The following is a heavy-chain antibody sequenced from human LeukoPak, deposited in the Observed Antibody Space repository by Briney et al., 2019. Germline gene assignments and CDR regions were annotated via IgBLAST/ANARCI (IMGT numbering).Heavy chain of an antibody. V-gene: IGHV1-69*05. J-gene: IGHJ4*02. CDR3: ARSWSGYYKIDY. CDR2: IIPIFGTA. D-gene: IGHD3-3*01. CDR1: GGTFSSYA. Sequence: GASVKVSYKASGGTFSSYAISWVRQAPGQGLEWMGGIIPIFGTANYAQKFQGRVTITTDESTSTAYMELSSLRSEDTAVYYCARSWSGYYKIDYWGQGTLVTVSS.